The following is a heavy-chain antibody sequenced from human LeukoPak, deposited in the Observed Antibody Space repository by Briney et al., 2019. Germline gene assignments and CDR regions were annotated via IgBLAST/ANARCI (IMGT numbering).Heavy chain of an antibody. J-gene: IGHJ4*02. CDR1: GASFSGSY. CDR2: INHTGNT. CDR3: ARGPRDSSSWYLNY. Sequence: SETLSLTCAVYGASFSGSYWSWIRQPPGKGLEWIGEINHTGNTNYNPSLKSRVTISVDTSKNQFSLKLSSVTAADTAVYYCARGPRDSSSWYLNYWGQGTLVAVSS. D-gene: IGHD6-13*01. V-gene: IGHV4-34*01.